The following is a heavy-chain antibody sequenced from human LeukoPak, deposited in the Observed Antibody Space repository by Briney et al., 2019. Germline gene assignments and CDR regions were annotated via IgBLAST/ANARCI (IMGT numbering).Heavy chain of an antibody. Sequence: PSETLSLTCAVSGGSISSSNWWSWVRQPPGKGLEWIGEIYHSGTTNYNPSLKSRVFISVDKSKNQFSLKLNSVTAADTAIYYCARGGGTVEKSNAFDIWGQGTMVIVSS. J-gene: IGHJ3*02. CDR3: ARGGGTVEKSNAFDI. V-gene: IGHV4-4*02. D-gene: IGHD4-23*01. CDR1: GGSISSSNW. CDR2: IYHSGTT.